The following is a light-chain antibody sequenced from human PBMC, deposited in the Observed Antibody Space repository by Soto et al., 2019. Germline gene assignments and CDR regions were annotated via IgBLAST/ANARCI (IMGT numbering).Light chain of an antibody. J-gene: IGLJ1*01. CDR1: SSDVGGNNH. CDR3: TSFAGSRGYV. CDR2: GVT. Sequence: QSVLTQPASMSGSPGQSITISCTGTSSDVGGNNHVSWYQQHPGKAPKLIIYGVTNRPSGVSYRFSGSKSGNTASLTISGLQAEDEADYYGTSFAGSRGYVFGTGTKVTVL. V-gene: IGLV2-14*01.